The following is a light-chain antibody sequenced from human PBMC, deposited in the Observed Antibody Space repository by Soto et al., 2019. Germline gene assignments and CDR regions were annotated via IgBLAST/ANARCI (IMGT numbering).Light chain of an antibody. CDR2: GAS. V-gene: IGKV3-20*01. CDR3: QQYGSSPLT. J-gene: IGKJ4*01. Sequence: EIVLTQSPGTLSLSPGERATLSCRASQSISSNYLAWYQQKPGQAPRLLICGASRRATGIPDRFSGSGSGTDFTLTISRLEPEDFAVYYCQQYGSSPLTFGGGTKVEI. CDR1: QSISSNY.